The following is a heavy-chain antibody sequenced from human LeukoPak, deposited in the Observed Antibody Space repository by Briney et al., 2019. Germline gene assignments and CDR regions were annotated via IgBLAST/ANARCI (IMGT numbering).Heavy chain of an antibody. Sequence: SETLSLTCTVSGSSISGYYWSWIRQAPGEGLEWIGYIYDGNTNYNPSLKSRVTISIDTSTSSFSLKLTSVTAADTAVYYCARGNWSYGYWGQGTLVTVSS. CDR3: ARGNWSYGY. V-gene: IGHV4-59*01. D-gene: IGHD1-7*01. CDR1: GSSISGYY. CDR2: IYDGNT. J-gene: IGHJ4*02.